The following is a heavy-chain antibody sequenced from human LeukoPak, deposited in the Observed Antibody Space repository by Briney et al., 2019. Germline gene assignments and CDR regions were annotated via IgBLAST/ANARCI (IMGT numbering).Heavy chain of an antibody. CDR1: GGSISSGSYY. CDR3: ARIVVVTAIRDY. J-gene: IGHJ4*02. V-gene: IGHV4-39*07. Sequence: PSETLSLTCTVSGGSISSGSYYWSWIRQPPGKGLEWIGEINHSGSTNYNPSLKSRVTISVDTSKNQFSLELSSVTAADTAVYYCARIVVVTAIRDYWGQGTLVTVSS. CDR2: INHSGST. D-gene: IGHD2-21*02.